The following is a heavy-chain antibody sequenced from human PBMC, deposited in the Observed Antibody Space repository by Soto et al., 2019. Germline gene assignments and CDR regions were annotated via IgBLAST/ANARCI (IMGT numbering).Heavy chain of an antibody. CDR1: GGSISSDY. J-gene: IGHJ5*02. Sequence: PSDTLSLTCSASGGSISSDYWSWIRQPPGKGLEWIAYIYYTGSTNYNPSLKSRVTISVDTSRNQFSLKLTSVTAADTAIYYCARGRDYPRRFDPWGQGTLVTVSS. CDR2: IYYTGST. D-gene: IGHD4-17*01. V-gene: IGHV4-59*07. CDR3: ARGRDYPRRFDP.